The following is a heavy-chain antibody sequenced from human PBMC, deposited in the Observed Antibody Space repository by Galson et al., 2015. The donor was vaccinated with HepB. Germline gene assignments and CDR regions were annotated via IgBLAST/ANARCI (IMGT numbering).Heavy chain of an antibody. Sequence: SVKVSCKASGYTFTSYGISWVRRAPGQGLEWMGWISAYNGNTNYAQKLQGRVTMTTDTSTSTAYMEPRSLRSDDTAVYYCARASSSSHYYYYGMDVWGQGTTVTVSS. CDR2: ISAYNGNT. CDR1: GYTFTSYG. V-gene: IGHV1-18*04. J-gene: IGHJ6*02. CDR3: ARASSSSHYYYYGMDV. D-gene: IGHD6-6*01.